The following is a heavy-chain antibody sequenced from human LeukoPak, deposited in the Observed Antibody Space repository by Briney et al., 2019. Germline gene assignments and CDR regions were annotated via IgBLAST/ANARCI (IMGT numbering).Heavy chain of an antibody. D-gene: IGHD3-10*01. CDR1: GYTFTSYD. J-gene: IGHJ4*02. CDR2: MNPNSGNT. CDR3: ARAMVRGVITIGY. V-gene: IGHV1-8*02. Sequence: ASVKVSCKASGYTFTSYDINWVRQATGQGLEWMGWMNPNSGNTGYAQKFQGRVTMTRDTSISTAYMELSRLRSDDTAVYYCARAMVRGVITIGYWGQGTLVTVTS.